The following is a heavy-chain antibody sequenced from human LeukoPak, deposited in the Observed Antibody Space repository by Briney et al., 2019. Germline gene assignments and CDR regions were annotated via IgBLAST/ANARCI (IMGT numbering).Heavy chain of an antibody. D-gene: IGHD3-10*02. J-gene: IGHJ6*03. CDR1: GFTFSSYW. CDR2: IKQDGSEK. CDR3: ARREVFRYYYYMDV. V-gene: IGHV3-7*01. Sequence: GGSLRLSCAASGFTFSSYWMSWVRQAPGEGREWVANIKQDGSEKYYLDSVKGQFTIFRDNAKISTYLQMNSLRAEDTAVYYCARREVFRYYYYMDVWGKGTTVTVSS.